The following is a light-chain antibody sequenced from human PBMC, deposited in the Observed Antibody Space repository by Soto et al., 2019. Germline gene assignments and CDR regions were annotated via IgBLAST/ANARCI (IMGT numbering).Light chain of an antibody. CDR2: GAS. CDR3: QQYGSSPTT. CDR1: QSVSSSY. Sequence: EIVLTQSPGTLSLSPGERATLSCRASQSVSSSYLAWYQQKPGQAPRLLIYGASSRATGIPDRFSGSGSGTDFTLTNSRLEPEDFALYYCQQYGSSPTTFGQGTKAEIK. J-gene: IGKJ1*01. V-gene: IGKV3-20*01.